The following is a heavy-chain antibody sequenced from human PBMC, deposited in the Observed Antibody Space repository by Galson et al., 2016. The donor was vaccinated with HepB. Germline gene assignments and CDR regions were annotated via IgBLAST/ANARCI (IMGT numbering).Heavy chain of an antibody. D-gene: IGHD3-3*02. V-gene: IGHV5-10-1*01. CDR1: GYSFISYW. J-gene: IGHJ4*02. Sequence: QSGAEVKKPGESLRISCKGSGYSFISYWISWVRQMPGKGLEWMGRINPSDSYTKYSPSCQGHVIISADKSITTAYLQWSSLKASDTAMYYCARHFRGQDEYDHWGQGTLVSVSS. CDR2: INPSDSYT. CDR3: ARHFRGQDEYDH.